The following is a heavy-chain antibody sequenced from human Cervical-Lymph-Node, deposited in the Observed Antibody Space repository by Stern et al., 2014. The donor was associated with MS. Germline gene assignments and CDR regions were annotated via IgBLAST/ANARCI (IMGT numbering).Heavy chain of an antibody. J-gene: IGHJ4*02. V-gene: IGHV3-33*01. Sequence: VQLVESGGGVVQPGRSLRLSCAASGFSFSRYAMHWVRQAPGKGLEWVALIWYDGSNPYYADSVTGRFTISRDNFKNTLYLQMNSLRAEDTAVYYCASAYSSSHYYFDYWAREPWSPSPQ. D-gene: IGHD6-13*01. CDR3: ASAYSSSHYYFDY. CDR1: GFSFSRYA. CDR2: IWYDGSNP.